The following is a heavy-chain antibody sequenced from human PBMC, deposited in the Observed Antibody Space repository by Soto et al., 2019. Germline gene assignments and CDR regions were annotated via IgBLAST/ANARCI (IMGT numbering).Heavy chain of an antibody. CDR1: GFPFSSYG. Sequence: GSLIPSCSASGFPFSSYGMHWVRQAPGKGLEWVAVISYDGSNKYYADSVKGRFTGSRDNSKNTVYLQMKSLRAEDTALYYCAKVAQGDPLISDYGMDVWGQGTKVTVYS. J-gene: IGHJ6*02. V-gene: IGHV3-30*18. CDR3: AKVAQGDPLISDYGMDV. CDR2: ISYDGSNK. D-gene: IGHD2-21*02.